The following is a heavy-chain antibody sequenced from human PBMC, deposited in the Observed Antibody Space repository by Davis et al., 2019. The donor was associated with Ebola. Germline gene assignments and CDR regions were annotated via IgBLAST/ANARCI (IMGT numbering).Heavy chain of an antibody. Sequence: SETLSLTCAVYGGSFSGYYWSWIRQPPGKGLEWIGEIYHSGSTNYNPSLKSRVTISVDKSKNQFSLKLSSVTAADTAVYYCARGSGWLTPFDYWGQGTLVTVSS. D-gene: IGHD6-19*01. CDR1: GGSFSGYY. V-gene: IGHV4-34*01. CDR2: IYHSGST. CDR3: ARGSGWLTPFDY. J-gene: IGHJ4*02.